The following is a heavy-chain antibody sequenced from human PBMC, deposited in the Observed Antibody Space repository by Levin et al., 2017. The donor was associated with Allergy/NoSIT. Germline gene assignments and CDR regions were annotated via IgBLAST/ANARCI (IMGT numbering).Heavy chain of an antibody. CDR2: ISHTGNTV. Sequence: LSLTCAASGFSFSAYSMNWVRQAPGKGLEWISYISHTGNTVYYADSVKGRFTISRDNAQNSLSLQMNSLRTEDTAVYFCARDQSRTTVTTVGYMDVWGEGTTVTVPS. CDR1: GFSFSAYS. D-gene: IGHD4-17*01. V-gene: IGHV3-48*01. J-gene: IGHJ6*03. CDR3: ARDQSRTTVTTVGYMDV.